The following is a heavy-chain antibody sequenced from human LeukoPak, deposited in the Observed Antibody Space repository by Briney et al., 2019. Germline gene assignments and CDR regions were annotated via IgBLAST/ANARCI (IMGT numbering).Heavy chain of an antibody. D-gene: IGHD5-24*01. CDR2: IKQDGSET. Sequence: GGSLRLSCAASGFTFSNYWMNWVRQAPGKGLECLANIKQDGSETYYADSVKGRFTISRDNAKNSLYLQMNGLRAEDTAMYYCARETPRRGETRDGYRWGQGTLVTVSS. CDR1: GFTFSNYW. J-gene: IGHJ4*02. CDR3: ARETPRRGETRDGYR. V-gene: IGHV3-7*01.